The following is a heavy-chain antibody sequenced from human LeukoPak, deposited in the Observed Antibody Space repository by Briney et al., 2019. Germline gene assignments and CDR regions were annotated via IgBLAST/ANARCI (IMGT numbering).Heavy chain of an antibody. V-gene: IGHV1-2*02. D-gene: IGHD1-26*01. Sequence: GASVKVSCKASGYTFTAYYMHWVRQAPGQGLEWMGWINPNSGGTNYAQKFQGRVTMTRDTSISTAYMELSRLRSDDTAVYYCARDKVGGSIVGALDAFDIWGQGTMVTVSS. CDR1: GYTFTAYY. CDR3: ARDKVGGSIVGALDAFDI. J-gene: IGHJ3*02. CDR2: INPNSGGT.